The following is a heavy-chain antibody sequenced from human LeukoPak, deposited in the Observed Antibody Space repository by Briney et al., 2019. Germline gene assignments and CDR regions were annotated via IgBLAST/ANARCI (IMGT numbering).Heavy chain of an antibody. D-gene: IGHD5-12*01. CDR1: GVSVSSYY. CDR2: IYYSERT. CDR3: ARHGYSDYDLFDAFDI. Sequence: SETLSLTCTVSGVSVSSYYWSWIRQPPGKGLEWIGYIYYSERTNYNPSLKSRVTISVDTSKNQFSLKLSSVTAADTAVYYCARHGYSDYDLFDAFDIWGQGTMVTVPS. V-gene: IGHV4-59*08. J-gene: IGHJ3*02.